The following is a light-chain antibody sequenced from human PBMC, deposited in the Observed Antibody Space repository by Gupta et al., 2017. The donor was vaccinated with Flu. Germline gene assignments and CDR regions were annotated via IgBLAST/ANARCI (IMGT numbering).Light chain of an antibody. CDR2: RVS. J-gene: IGKJ1*01. V-gene: IGKV2-30*02. Sequence: DVVMTQSPLTLPVTLGQPASISCRASQSLVHRNGNTYLTWFQQRPGQSPRRLIYRVSTRDSGVPDRFSGSGSGTDFTLKISRVEAEEVGVYDCMQGTHWPTFGQGAKVEIK. CDR3: MQGTHWPT. CDR1: QSLVHRNGNTY.